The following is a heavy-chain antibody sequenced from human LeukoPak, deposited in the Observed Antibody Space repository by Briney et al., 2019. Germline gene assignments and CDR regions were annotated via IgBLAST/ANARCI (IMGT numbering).Heavy chain of an antibody. CDR2: IYPSGDST. CDR3: AKDVVPDSGWDLDY. Sequence: GGSLRLSCAASGFTFSTYSMTWVRQGPGKGLEWVSSIYPSGDSTFYADSVKGRFTISRDNSKNTLYLQMSSLRTEDTATYYCAKDVVPDSGWDLDYWGQGTLVTVSS. D-gene: IGHD6-19*01. CDR1: GFTFSTYS. J-gene: IGHJ4*02. V-gene: IGHV3-23*01.